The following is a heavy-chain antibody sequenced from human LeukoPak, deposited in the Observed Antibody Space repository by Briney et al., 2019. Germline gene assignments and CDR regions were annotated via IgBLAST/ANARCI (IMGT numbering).Heavy chain of an antibody. CDR3: ARDIPRGSGYYFDY. J-gene: IGHJ4*02. CDR2: VSSSSSYI. D-gene: IGHD3-22*01. CDR1: GFSFSSYS. V-gene: IGHV3-21*01. Sequence: GSLRLSCAASGFSFSSYSMNWVRQALGKGLEWVSSVSSSSSYISYADSVKGRFTISRDNAKKSLYLQMNSLRAEDTAVYYCARDIPRGSGYYFDYWGQGTLVTVSS.